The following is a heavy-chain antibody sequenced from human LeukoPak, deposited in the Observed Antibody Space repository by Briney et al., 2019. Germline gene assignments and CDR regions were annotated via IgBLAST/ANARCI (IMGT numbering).Heavy chain of an antibody. Sequence: SVKVSCKASGGTFSSYAISWVRQAPGRGLEWMGGIIPIFGTANYAQKFQGRVTITTDESTSTAYMELSSLRSEDTAVYYCARPRHTAMVIGFDYWGREPWSPSPQ. CDR3: ARPRHTAMVIGFDY. CDR2: IIPIFGTA. CDR1: GGTFSSYA. V-gene: IGHV1-69*05. D-gene: IGHD5-18*01. J-gene: IGHJ4*02.